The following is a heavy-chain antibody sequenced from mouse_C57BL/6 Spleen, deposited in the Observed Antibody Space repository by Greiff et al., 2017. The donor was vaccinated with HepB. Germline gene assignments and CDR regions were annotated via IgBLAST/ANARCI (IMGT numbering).Heavy chain of an antibody. CDR2: IYPGSGNT. CDR1: GYTFTDYY. V-gene: IGHV1-76*01. J-gene: IGHJ2*01. Sequence: VKLVESGAELVRPGASVKLSCKASGYTFTDYYINWVKQRPGQGLEWIARIYPGSGNTYYNEKFKGKATLTAEKSSSTAYMQLSSLTSEDSAVYFCAREKYYFDYWGQGTTLTVSS. CDR3: AREKYYFDY.